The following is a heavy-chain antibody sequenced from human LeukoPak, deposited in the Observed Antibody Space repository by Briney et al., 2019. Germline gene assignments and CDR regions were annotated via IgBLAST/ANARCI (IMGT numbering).Heavy chain of an antibody. J-gene: IGHJ6*03. CDR2: INHSGST. Sequence: NPSETLSLTCAVYGGSFSDYYWSWLRQPPGKGLEWIGEINHSGSTNYNPSLKSRVSISVDTSKNQFSLKLTSVTAADTAVCYCARMRGGGIGYHYYVDVWGKGTTVIVSS. D-gene: IGHD2-15*01. V-gene: IGHV4-34*01. CDR1: GGSFSDYY. CDR3: ARMRGGGIGYHYYVDV.